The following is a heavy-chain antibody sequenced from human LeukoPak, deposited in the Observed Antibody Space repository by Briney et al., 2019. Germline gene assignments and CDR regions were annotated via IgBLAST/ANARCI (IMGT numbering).Heavy chain of an antibody. V-gene: IGHV1-18*01. CDR2: ISAYNGNT. CDR3: ARDNMFVVAGTRAYFDY. Sequence: ASVKVSCKASGYTFTSYGISWVRQAPGQGLEWMGWISAYNGNTNYAQKLQGRVTMTTDTSTSTAYMELRSLRSDDTAVYYCARDNMFVVAGTRAYFDYWGQGTPVTVSS. J-gene: IGHJ4*02. D-gene: IGHD6-19*01. CDR1: GYTFTSYG.